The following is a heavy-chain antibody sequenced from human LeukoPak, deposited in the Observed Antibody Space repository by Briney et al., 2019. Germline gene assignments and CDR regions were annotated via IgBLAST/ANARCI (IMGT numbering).Heavy chain of an antibody. Sequence: SETLSLTCAVYGGSFSGYYGSWIRQPPGKGLEWIGEINHSGGTNYNPSLKSRVTISVDTSKNQFSLKLSSVTAADTAVYYCARGSTYWYFDLWGRGTLVTVSS. CDR3: ARGSTYWYFDL. CDR1: GGSFSGYY. CDR2: INHSGGT. J-gene: IGHJ2*01. V-gene: IGHV4-34*01.